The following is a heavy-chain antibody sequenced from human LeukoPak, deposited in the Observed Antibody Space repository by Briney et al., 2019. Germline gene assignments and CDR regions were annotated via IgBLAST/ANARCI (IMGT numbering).Heavy chain of an antibody. V-gene: IGHV4-34*01. CDR1: SGSISSYY. CDR3: ATSGWYLLPGVY. D-gene: IGHD6-19*01. Sequence: SETLSLTCSVSSGSISSYYWSWIRQPPGKGLEWIGEINHSGSTNYNPSLKSRVTISVDTSKNQFSLKLSSVTAADTAVYYCATSGWYLLPGVYWGQGTLVTVSS. CDR2: INHSGST. J-gene: IGHJ4*02.